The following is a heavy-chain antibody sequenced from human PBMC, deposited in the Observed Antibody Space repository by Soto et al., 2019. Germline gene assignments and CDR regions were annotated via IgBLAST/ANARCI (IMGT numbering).Heavy chain of an antibody. Sequence: GASVKVSCKASGYTFTGYYMHWVRQAPGQGLEWMGWINPNSGGTNYAQKFQGRVTMTRDTSTSTAYMELSRLRSDDTAVYYCARDHVSYCGGDCYVDYWGQGTLVTVSS. J-gene: IGHJ4*02. V-gene: IGHV1-2*02. D-gene: IGHD2-21*02. CDR2: INPNSGGT. CDR3: ARDHVSYCGGDCYVDY. CDR1: GYTFTGYY.